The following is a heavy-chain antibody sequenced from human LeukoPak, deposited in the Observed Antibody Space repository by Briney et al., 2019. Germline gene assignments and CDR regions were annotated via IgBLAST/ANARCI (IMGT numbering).Heavy chain of an antibody. CDR3: ARGYVVVPLDV. J-gene: IGHJ4*02. Sequence: ASVKVSCKASGYTFTSYGISWVRQAPGQGLEWMGWISAYNGNTNYAQKLQGRVTMTTDTSTRTAYMELRSLRPDDTAVYYCARGYVVVPLDVWGQGTLVTVSS. CDR2: ISAYNGNT. V-gene: IGHV1-18*01. CDR1: GYTFTSYG. D-gene: IGHD3-9*01.